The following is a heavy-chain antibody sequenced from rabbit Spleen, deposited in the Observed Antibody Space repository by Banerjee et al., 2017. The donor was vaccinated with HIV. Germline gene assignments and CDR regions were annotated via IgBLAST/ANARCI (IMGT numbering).Heavy chain of an antibody. CDR3: ARNYVNAFDP. V-gene: IGHV1S45*01. CDR1: GFSFSSNW. CDR2: IDTSDGDT. D-gene: IGHD1-1*01. J-gene: IGHJ2*01. Sequence: LEESGGGLVKPGGTLTLTCTVSGFSFSSNWICWVRQAPGKGLEWIACIDTSDGDTDYANWPKGRFTISKASSTTVTLQMTSLTAADTATYFCARNYVNAFDPWGPGPLVTV.